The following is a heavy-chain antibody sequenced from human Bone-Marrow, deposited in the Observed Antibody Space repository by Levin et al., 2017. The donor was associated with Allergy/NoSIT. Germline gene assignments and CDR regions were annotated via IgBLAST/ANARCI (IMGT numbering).Heavy chain of an antibody. CDR2: INPKRGDA. Sequence: ASVKVSCTVSGYTFIDYYMHWVRQAPGQGLEWMGWINPKRGDANTAQKFEGRVVLTRDTSISTAYMEVRRLRSDDTALYYCARGGTSSNDYWGQGTLVTVSS. CDR1: GYTFIDYY. CDR3: ARGGTSSNDY. V-gene: IGHV1-2*02. J-gene: IGHJ4*02. D-gene: IGHD6-13*01.